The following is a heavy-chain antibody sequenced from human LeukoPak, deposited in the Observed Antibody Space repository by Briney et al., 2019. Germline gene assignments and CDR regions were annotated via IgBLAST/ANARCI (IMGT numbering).Heavy chain of an antibody. D-gene: IGHD6-19*01. CDR3: AKDKQWLVRYFDY. V-gene: IGHV3-23*01. J-gene: IGHJ4*02. CDR1: GFTSSSYG. CDR2: ISGSGGST. Sequence: GGPLRLSCAASGFTSSSYGMSWVRQAPGKGLEWVSAISGSGGSTYYADSVKGRFTISRDNSKNTLYLQMNSLRAEDTAVYYCAKDKQWLVRYFDYWGQGTLVTVSS.